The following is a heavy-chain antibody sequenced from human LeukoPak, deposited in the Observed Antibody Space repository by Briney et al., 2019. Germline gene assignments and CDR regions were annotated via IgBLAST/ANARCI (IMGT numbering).Heavy chain of an antibody. CDR3: ARGVTENYMDV. Sequence: ASVKVSCKASGGTFSSYAISWVRQAPGQGLEWMGIIYPGDSDTRYSPSFQGQVTISADKSISTAYLQWSSLKASDTAMYYCARGVTENYMDVWGKGTTVTVSS. D-gene: IGHD5-18*01. V-gene: IGHV5-51*01. CDR2: IYPGDSDT. J-gene: IGHJ6*03. CDR1: GGTFSSYA.